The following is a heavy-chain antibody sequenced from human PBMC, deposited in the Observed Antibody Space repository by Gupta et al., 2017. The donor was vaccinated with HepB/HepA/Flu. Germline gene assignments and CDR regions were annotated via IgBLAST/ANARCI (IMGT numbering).Heavy chain of an antibody. Sequence: QVQLVESGGGVVQPGRSLRLSCASSGFAFNTYGMHWVRQTPGKGLEWVAVIGYDGSNKYYADSVKGRVSISRDNSKNTLDLQRNSLRAEDTAVYYCARDSAYFVGDCYSVNWYFDLWGRGTLVTVSS. CDR1: GFAFNTYG. D-gene: IGHD2-21*01. J-gene: IGHJ2*01. CDR3: ARDSAYFVGDCYSVNWYFDL. V-gene: IGHV3-33*01. CDR2: IGYDGSNK.